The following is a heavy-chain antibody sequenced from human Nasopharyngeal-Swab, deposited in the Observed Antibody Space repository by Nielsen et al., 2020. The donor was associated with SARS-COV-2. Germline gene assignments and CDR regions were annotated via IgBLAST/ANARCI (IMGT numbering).Heavy chain of an antibody. V-gene: IGHV4-31*02. CDR2: IYYSGST. D-gene: IGHD3-22*01. Sequence: WIRQPPGKGLEWIGYIYYSGSTYYNPSLKSRVTISVDTSKNQFSLKLSSVTAADTAVYYCARQSWAGHYYDSSGYMDVWGKGTTVTVSS. CDR3: ARQSWAGHYYDSSGYMDV. J-gene: IGHJ6*04.